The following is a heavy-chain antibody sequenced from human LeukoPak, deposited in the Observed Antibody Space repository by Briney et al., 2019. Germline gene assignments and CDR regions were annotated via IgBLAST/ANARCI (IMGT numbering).Heavy chain of an antibody. J-gene: IGHJ4*02. CDR2: IYYSGST. D-gene: IGHD4-17*01. Sequence: SGGSLRLSCAASGFTFSSYWMSWIRQPPGKGLEWIGYIYYSGSTNYNPSLKSRVTISVDTSKNQFSLKLSSVTAADTAVYYCARVRTVTHYFDYWGQGTLVTVSS. V-gene: IGHV4-59*01. CDR3: ARVRTVTHYFDY. CDR1: GFTFSSYW.